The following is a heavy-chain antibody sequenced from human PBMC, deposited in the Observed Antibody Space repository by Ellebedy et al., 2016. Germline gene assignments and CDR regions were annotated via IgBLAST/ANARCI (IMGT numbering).Heavy chain of an antibody. CDR1: GGSFSGYY. J-gene: IGHJ6*02. CDR2: INHSGST. V-gene: IGHV4-34*01. CDR3: ARDWVPLKSGYSSGWYLFPRYYGMDV. D-gene: IGHD6-19*01. Sequence: SETLSLTCAVYGGSFSGYYWSWIRQPPGKGLEWIGEINHSGSTNYNPSLKSRVTISVDTSKNQFSLKLSSVTAADTAVYYCARDWVPLKSGYSSGWYLFPRYYGMDVWGQGTTVTVSS.